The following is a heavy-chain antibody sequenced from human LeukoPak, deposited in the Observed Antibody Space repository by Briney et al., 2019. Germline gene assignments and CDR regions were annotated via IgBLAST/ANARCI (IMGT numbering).Heavy chain of an antibody. Sequence: GESLKIPCKGSGYSFTSYWISWVRQMPGKGLEWMGKIDPSDSYTNYSPSFQGHVTISVDTSISTAYLQWSSLKASDTAMYHCARLGYCSGGSCYYADYWGQGTLVTVSS. CDR3: ARLGYCSGGSCYYADY. D-gene: IGHD2-15*01. CDR2: IDPSDSYT. V-gene: IGHV5-10-1*01. J-gene: IGHJ4*02. CDR1: GYSFTSYW.